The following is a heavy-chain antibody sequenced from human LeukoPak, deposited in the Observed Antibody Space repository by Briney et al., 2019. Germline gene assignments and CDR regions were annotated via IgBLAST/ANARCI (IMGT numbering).Heavy chain of an antibody. V-gene: IGHV4-59*12. CDR3: ARDRSKNWFDP. CDR2: VYFSGST. CDR1: GDSINGYY. J-gene: IGHJ5*02. Sequence: ASETLSLTCTVSGDSINGYYWSWIRQPPGKGLEWMGYVYFSGSTTYNPSLKSRITISVDTSKNQFSLKLSSVTAADTAVYYCARDRSKNWFDPWGQGTLVTVSS.